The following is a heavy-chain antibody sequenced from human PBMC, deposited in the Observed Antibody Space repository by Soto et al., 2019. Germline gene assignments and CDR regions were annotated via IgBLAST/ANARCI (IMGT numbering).Heavy chain of an antibody. CDR2: IYYSGST. Sequence: QLQLQESGPGLVKPSETLSLTCTVSGGSISSSSYYWGWIRQPPGKGLEWIGSIYYSGSTYYNPSLKSRVTISVDTSKNQCALKLSSVTAADTAVYYCARRMEGRYFDLWGRGTLVTVSS. CDR1: GGSISSSSYY. D-gene: IGHD1-1*01. V-gene: IGHV4-39*01. J-gene: IGHJ2*01. CDR3: ARRMEGRYFDL.